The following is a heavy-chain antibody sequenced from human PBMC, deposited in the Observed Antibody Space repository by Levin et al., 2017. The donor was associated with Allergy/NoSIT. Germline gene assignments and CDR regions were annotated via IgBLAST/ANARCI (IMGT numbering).Heavy chain of an antibody. CDR1: GGTFNSYA. D-gene: IGHD6-19*01. V-gene: IGHV1-69*13. Sequence: SVKVSCMTSGGTFNSYAVCWVRHRPGQGLEWMGDFVPIYGTTHYAQQFQGRLTISADDLSSTAYMELTGLKSEDTAVYYCARGQWLEGGGPHIHFYYYMDVWGKGTTVTVSS. CDR3: ARGQWLEGGGPHIHFYYYMDV. CDR2: FVPIYGTT. J-gene: IGHJ6*03.